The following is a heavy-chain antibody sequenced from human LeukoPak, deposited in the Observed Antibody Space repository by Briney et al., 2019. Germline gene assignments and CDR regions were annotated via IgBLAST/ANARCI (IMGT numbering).Heavy chain of an antibody. CDR2: TSTSGGSA. CDR1: GFTFSNNA. CDR3: AKTRPLDSSSWSHGDY. Sequence: GGFLRLSCAASGFTFSNNAMSWVRQAPGKGLEWVSATSTSGGSAYYADSVKGRFTISRDNSKNTLYLQMNSLRAEDTAVYYCAKTRPLDSSSWSHGDYWGQGTLVTVSS. D-gene: IGHD6-13*01. V-gene: IGHV3-23*01. J-gene: IGHJ4*02.